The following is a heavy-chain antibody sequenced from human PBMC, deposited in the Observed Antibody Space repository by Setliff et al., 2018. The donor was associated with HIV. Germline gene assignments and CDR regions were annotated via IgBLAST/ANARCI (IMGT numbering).Heavy chain of an antibody. D-gene: IGHD1-1*01. CDR3: VSGAYDSLYYFDS. V-gene: IGHV3-74*01. CDR1: GFTFSSYC. J-gene: IGHJ4*02. CDR2: IIINKRSA. Sequence: GGSLSLSCAASGFTFSSYCMHWVRPVTGKGLFWVSRIIINKRSATYADSVKGRFTISRDNAKSTLYLQMSSLRVEDTAVYYCVSGAYDSLYYFDSWGQGTLVTVSS.